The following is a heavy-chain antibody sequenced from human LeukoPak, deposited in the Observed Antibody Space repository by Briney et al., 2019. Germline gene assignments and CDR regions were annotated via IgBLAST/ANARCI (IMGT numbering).Heavy chain of an antibody. V-gene: IGHV4-59*01. CDR1: GXSISSYY. Sequence: SETLSLTCTVSGXSISSYYWSWIRQPPGKGLEWIGYISYSGSTNYNPSLKSRVTISVETSKNQFSLKLSSVTAADTAVYYCATTGYRGFDIWGQGTMVTVSS. D-gene: IGHD5-18*01. CDR2: ISYSGST. CDR3: ATTGYRGFDI. J-gene: IGHJ3*02.